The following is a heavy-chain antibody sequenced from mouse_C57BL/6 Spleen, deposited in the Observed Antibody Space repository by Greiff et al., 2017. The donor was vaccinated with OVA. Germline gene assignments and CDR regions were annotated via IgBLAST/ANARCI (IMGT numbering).Heavy chain of an antibody. CDR2: ISYDGSN. CDR3: AREGDVDAMDY. J-gene: IGHJ4*01. V-gene: IGHV3-6*01. Sequence: EVKLQESGPGLVKPSQSLSLTCSVTGYSITSGYYWNWIRQFPGNKLEWMGYISYDGSNNYNPSLKNRISITRDTSKNQFFLKLNSVTTEDTATYYCAREGDVDAMDYWGQGTSVTVSS. D-gene: IGHD3-3*01. CDR1: GYSITSGYY.